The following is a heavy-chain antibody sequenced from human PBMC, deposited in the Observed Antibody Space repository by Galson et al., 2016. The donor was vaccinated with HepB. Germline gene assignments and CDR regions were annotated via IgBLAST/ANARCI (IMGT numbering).Heavy chain of an antibody. CDR3: ARVQLAAAGRSTYWFAP. J-gene: IGHJ5*02. CDR2: IDWDDEK. CDR1: GFSLSTPGMC. Sequence: PALVKPTQTLTLTCAFSGFSLSTPGMCVSWLRQPPGKALEWLARIDWDDEKFYRTSLKTRLTISKDTSKNQVVLTMTNMDPVDTATYYCARVQLAAAGRSTYWFAPWGQGALVTVSS. V-gene: IGHV2-70*17. D-gene: IGHD6-13*01.